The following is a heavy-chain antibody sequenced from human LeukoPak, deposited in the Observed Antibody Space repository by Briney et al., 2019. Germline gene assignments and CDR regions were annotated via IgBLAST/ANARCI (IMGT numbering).Heavy chain of an antibody. D-gene: IGHD3-10*01. CDR3: ARHGSGYYYDGMDV. V-gene: IGHV1-69*06. J-gene: IGHJ6*04. CDR1: GGTFSSYA. Sequence: GASVKVSCKASGGTFSSYAISWVRQAPGQGLEWMGGIIPIFGTANYAQKFQGRVTITADKSTSTAYMELSSLRSEDTAVYYCARHGSGYYYDGMDVWGKGTTVTVSS. CDR2: IIPIFGTA.